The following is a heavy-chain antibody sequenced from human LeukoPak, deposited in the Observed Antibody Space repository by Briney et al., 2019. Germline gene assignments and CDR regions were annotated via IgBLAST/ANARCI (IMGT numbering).Heavy chain of an antibody. CDR2: ISGSGGST. CDR3: AKFLPTHIVVANYYFDY. J-gene: IGHJ4*02. D-gene: IGHD2-21*01. Sequence: GGSLRLSCGFSGFTFSSYWMSWVRQAPGKGLEWVSAISGSGGSTYYADSVKGRFTISRDNSKNTLYLQMNSLRAEDTAVYYCAKFLPTHIVVANYYFDYWGQGTLVTVSS. CDR1: GFTFSSYW. V-gene: IGHV3-23*01.